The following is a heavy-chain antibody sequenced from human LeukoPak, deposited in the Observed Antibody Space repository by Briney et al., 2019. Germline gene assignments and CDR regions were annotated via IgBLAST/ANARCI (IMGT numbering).Heavy chain of an antibody. V-gene: IGHV4-4*07. CDR1: GGSISSYY. CDR2: IYTSGST. CDR3: ARAKVPAAPYDY. Sequence: TSETLSLTCTVSGGSISSYYWSWIRQPAGKGREWIGRIYTSGSTNYNPSLKSRVTMSVDTSKDQFSLKLSSVTAADTAVYYCARAKVPAAPYDYWGQGTLVTVSS. D-gene: IGHD2-2*01. J-gene: IGHJ4*02.